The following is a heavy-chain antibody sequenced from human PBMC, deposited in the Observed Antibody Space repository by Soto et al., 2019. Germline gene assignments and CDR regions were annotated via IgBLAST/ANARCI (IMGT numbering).Heavy chain of an antibody. CDR3: ARGGGYCSSTSCYMTRDYYYGMDV. V-gene: IGHV4-4*02. CDR2: IYHSGST. J-gene: IGHJ6*02. D-gene: IGHD2-2*02. CDR1: GGSISSSNW. Sequence: SETLSLTCAVSGGSISSSNWWSWVRQPPGKGLEWIGEIYHSGSTNYNPSLKSRVTISVDTSKNQFSLKLSSVTAADTAVYYCARGGGYCSSTSCYMTRDYYYGMDVWGQGTTVTVSS.